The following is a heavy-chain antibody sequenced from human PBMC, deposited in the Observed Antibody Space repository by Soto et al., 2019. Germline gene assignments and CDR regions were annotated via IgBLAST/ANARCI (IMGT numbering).Heavy chain of an antibody. CDR1: GITSTTYA. D-gene: IGHD5-12*01. J-gene: IGHJ5*02. CDR2: INTGNGNT. V-gene: IGHV1-3*04. Sequence: QVQLVQSGAEVKKPGASVKVSCKASGITSTTYAIHWVRQVPGQGLEWMGWINTGNGNTRDSQRFLGRVSLTTDTSASTVSMDLSSLTSEDTAVYYCARAISGYVTWGQGTLITVSS. CDR3: ARAISGYVT.